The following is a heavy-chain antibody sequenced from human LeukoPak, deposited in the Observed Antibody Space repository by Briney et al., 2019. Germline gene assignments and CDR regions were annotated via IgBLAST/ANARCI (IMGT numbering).Heavy chain of an antibody. J-gene: IGHJ4*02. Sequence: ASVKVSCKASGYTFTSYYMHWVRQAPGQGLEWMGWINPNSGGTNYAQKFQGRVTMTRDTSISTAYMELSRLRSDDTAVYYCARGSSSWYVLDYWGQGTLVTVSS. D-gene: IGHD6-13*01. V-gene: IGHV1-2*02. CDR3: ARGSSSWYVLDY. CDR1: GYTFTSYY. CDR2: INPNSGGT.